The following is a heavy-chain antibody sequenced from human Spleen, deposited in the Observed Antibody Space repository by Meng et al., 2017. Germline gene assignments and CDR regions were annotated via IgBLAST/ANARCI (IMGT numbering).Heavy chain of an antibody. Sequence: QVQLVRSGAEWKKPGASVKVSCKASGYTFTGSYMHWVRQAPGQGLEWMGRLNPASGGTNYAQKFQGRVTMTRDTSISTASMELSSLRSDDTAVYYCARAVGATPLDYWGQGTLVTVSS. CDR3: ARAVGATPLDY. J-gene: IGHJ4*02. CDR1: GYTFTGSY. D-gene: IGHD1-26*01. V-gene: IGHV1-2*06. CDR2: LNPASGGT.